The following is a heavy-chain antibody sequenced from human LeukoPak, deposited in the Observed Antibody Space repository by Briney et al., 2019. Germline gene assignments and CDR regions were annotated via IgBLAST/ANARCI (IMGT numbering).Heavy chain of an antibody. CDR3: ARGIVGIIPLDF. J-gene: IGHJ4*02. V-gene: IGHV3-53*01. D-gene: IGHD1-26*01. CDR1: GISVSTNY. Sequence: PGGSLRLSCVASGISVSTNYMTWVRQAPGKGLELIYSDAAAYYADSVKGRFTISRDNSENTLYLQMNSLRAEDTAVYYCARGIVGIIPLDFWGQGTLVTVSS. CDR2: IYSDAAA.